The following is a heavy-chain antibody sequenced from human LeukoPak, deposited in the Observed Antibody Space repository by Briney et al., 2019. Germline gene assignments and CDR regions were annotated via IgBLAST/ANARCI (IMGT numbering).Heavy chain of an antibody. CDR1: GFTFSNAW. CDR2: IKSKTDGGTT. V-gene: IGHV3-15*01. J-gene: IGHJ4*02. D-gene: IGHD3-3*01. Sequence: GGSLRLSCAASGFTFSNAWMSWVRQAPGKGREWVGRIKSKTDGGTTDYAAPVKGRFTISRDDSKNTLYLQMNSLKSEDTAVYYCTTGSSGRITIFGVVIGVDYWGQGTLVTVSS. CDR3: TTGSSGRITIFGVVIGVDY.